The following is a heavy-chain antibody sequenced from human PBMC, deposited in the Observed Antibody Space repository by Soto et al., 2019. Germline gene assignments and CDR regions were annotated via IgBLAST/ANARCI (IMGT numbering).Heavy chain of an antibody. Sequence: SEXLSLTCAVSGGSITSYYWSWIRQAPGKGLEWIGYIYHSGSTDYNPSLKSRVTMSLDTSKNQVSLRLTSVTAADTAVYYCAAATRYWGQGTLVTVSS. CDR2: IYHSGST. V-gene: IGHV4-59*01. D-gene: IGHD6-13*01. CDR1: GGSITSYY. J-gene: IGHJ4*02. CDR3: AAATRY.